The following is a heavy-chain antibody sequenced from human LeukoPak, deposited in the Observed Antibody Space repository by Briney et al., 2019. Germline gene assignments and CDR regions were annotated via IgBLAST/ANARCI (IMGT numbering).Heavy chain of an antibody. CDR2: ISSNGGST. Sequence: GGSLRLSCSASGFTFSSYAMHWVRQAPGKGLECVSAISSNGGSTYYADSVKGRFTISRDNSKNTLYLQMSSLRAEDTAVYYCVSSDDYWGQGTLVTVSS. CDR3: VSSDDY. J-gene: IGHJ4*02. CDR1: GFTFSSYA. V-gene: IGHV3-64D*06.